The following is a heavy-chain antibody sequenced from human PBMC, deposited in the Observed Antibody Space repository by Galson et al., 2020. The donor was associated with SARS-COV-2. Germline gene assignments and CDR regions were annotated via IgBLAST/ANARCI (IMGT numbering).Heavy chain of an antibody. CDR2: ISGRSSSI. Sequence: GESLKISCAASGFDFSDYYMTWIRQAPGKGLEWISYISGRSSSIFYADSLRARFTISRDNAKNSLYLHMNSLTAEDTAVYYCARYIVPSPDAGRRFDYWGQGTLVTVSS. V-gene: IGHV3-11*01. D-gene: IGHD5-12*01. J-gene: IGHJ4*02. CDR1: GFDFSDYY. CDR3: ARYIVPSPDAGRRFDY.